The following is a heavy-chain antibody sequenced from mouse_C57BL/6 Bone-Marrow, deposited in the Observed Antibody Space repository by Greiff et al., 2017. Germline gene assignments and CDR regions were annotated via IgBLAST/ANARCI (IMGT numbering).Heavy chain of an antibody. J-gene: IGHJ1*03. V-gene: IGHV14-2*01. CDR1: GFNIKDYY. Sequence: VQLQQPGAELVKPGASVKLSCTASGFNIKDYYMHWVKQRTEQGLEWIGRIDPEDGVTKYAPKFQGKATITADTSSNTAYLQLSSLTSEDTAVYYCARPITTVVATDWYFDVWGTGTTVTVSS. D-gene: IGHD1-1*01. CDR2: IDPEDGVT. CDR3: ARPITTVVATDWYFDV.